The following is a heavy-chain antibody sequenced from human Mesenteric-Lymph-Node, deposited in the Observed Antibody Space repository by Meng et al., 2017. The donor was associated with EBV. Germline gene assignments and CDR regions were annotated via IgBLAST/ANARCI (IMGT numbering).Heavy chain of an antibody. D-gene: IGHD4-17*01. CDR1: VFTFSVST. J-gene: IGHJ4*02. CDR2: ITSGSRDI. CDR3: VRALNDYGDYVFDH. Sequence: VNLVELVGGLVKPGVSLMLSCADSVFTFSVSTLDRVRQAQGKGLECLSSITSGSRDISYADSVKGRFTISRHNAQNSLFLQMDSLGADDTAVYYCVRALNDYGDYVFDHWGQGTLVTVSS. V-gene: IGHV3-21*01.